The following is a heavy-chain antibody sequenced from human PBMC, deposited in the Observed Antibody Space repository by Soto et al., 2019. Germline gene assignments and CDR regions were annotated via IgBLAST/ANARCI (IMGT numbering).Heavy chain of an antibody. CDR1: GFTFSSYA. CDR2: ISGSGGST. V-gene: IGHV3-23*01. D-gene: IGHD6-13*01. J-gene: IGHJ6*02. CDR3: AKSGEGSSSWYDYYYYGMDV. Sequence: EVQLLESGGGLVQPGGSLRLSCAASGFTFSSYAMSWVRQAPGKGLEWVPAISGSGGSTYYADSVKGRFTISRDNSKNTLYLQMNSLRAEDTAVYYCAKSGEGSSSWYDYYYYGMDVWGQGTTVTVSS.